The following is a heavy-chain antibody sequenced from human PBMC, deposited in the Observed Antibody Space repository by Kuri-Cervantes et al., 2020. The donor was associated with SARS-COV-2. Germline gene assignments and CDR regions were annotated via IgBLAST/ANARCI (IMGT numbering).Heavy chain of an antibody. J-gene: IGHJ6*02. CDR2: IDHRGNA. CDR3: ARDHDYNIYYYYYAMDV. Sequence: SETLSLTCAVFGGSFNNNYWSWMRQSPGKGLEWIGEIDHRGNANYSPSLKSRITISVDTSKNQFSLKLTSVTAADTAVYYCARDHDYNIYYYYYAMDVWGQGTTVTVSS. V-gene: IGHV4-34*01. D-gene: IGHD4-11*01. CDR1: GGSFNNNY.